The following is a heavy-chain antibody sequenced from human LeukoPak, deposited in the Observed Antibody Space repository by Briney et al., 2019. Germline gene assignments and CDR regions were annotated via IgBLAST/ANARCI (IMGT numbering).Heavy chain of an antibody. J-gene: IGHJ4*02. Sequence: SETLSLTCTVSGGFISSGSYYWGWIRQPPGEGLEWIGSIYYSGSTYYNPSLKSRVTISVDTSKNQFSLKLSSVTAADTAVYYCARLVSRYCSGGSCLETYYFDYWGQGALVTVPS. D-gene: IGHD2-15*01. V-gene: IGHV4-39*01. CDR3: ARLVSRYCSGGSCLETYYFDY. CDR2: IYYSGST. CDR1: GGFISSGSYY.